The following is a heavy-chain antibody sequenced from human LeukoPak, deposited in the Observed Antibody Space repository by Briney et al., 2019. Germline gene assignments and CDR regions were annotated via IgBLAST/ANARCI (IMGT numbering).Heavy chain of an antibody. D-gene: IGHD1-26*01. V-gene: IGHV4-59*12. J-gene: IGHJ5*02. Sequence: SETLSLTCTVSGGSISSYYWSWIRQPPGKGLEWIGYIYYSGSTNYNPSLKSRVTISVDTSKNQFSLKLSSVTAADTAVYYCASLVGATFNWFDPWGQGTLVTVSS. CDR3: ASLVGATFNWFDP. CDR1: GGSISSYY. CDR2: IYYSGST.